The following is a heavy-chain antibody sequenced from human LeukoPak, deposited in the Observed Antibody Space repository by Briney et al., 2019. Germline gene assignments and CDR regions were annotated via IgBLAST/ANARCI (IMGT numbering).Heavy chain of an antibody. Sequence: ASVKVSCKASGGTFSSYAISWVRQAPGQGLEWMGGIIPIFGTANYAQKFQGRVTITTDESTSTAYMELSSLRSEDTAVYYCARGSGIAAASTMGHWGQGTLVTVSS. V-gene: IGHV1-69*05. D-gene: IGHD6-25*01. J-gene: IGHJ4*02. CDR1: GGTFSSYA. CDR3: ARGSGIAAASTMGH. CDR2: IIPIFGTA.